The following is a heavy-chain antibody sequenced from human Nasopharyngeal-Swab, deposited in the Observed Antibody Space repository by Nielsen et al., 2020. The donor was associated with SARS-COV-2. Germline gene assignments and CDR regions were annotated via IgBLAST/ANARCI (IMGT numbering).Heavy chain of an antibody. V-gene: IGHV1-18*01. J-gene: IGHJ6*02. Sequence: ASVKVSCKASGYTFTSYGISWVRQAPGQGLEWMGWISAYNGNTNYAQKLQGRVTMTTDTSTSTAYMELRSLRSDDTAVYYCARDDFCSGGSCPYYYYGMDVWGQGTTVTVSS. D-gene: IGHD2-15*01. CDR2: ISAYNGNT. CDR3: ARDDFCSGGSCPYYYYGMDV. CDR1: GYTFTSYG.